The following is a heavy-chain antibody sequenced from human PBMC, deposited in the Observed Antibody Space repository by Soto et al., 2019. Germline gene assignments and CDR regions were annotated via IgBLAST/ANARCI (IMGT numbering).Heavy chain of an antibody. CDR1: GGTFSIYT. CDR3: ARAGQQLVLCAFDI. D-gene: IGHD6-13*01. CDR2: IIPILRIA. J-gene: IGHJ3*02. V-gene: IGHV1-69*02. Sequence: SVKVSCKASGGTFSIYTISWVRQAPGQGLEWMGRIIPILRIANYAQKFQGRVTITADKSTSTAYMELSSLRSEDTAVYYCARAGQQLVLCAFDIWGQGTMVTVSS.